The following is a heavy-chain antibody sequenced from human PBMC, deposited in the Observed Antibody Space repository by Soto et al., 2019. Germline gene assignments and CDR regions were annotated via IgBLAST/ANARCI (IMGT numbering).Heavy chain of an antibody. Sequence: ASVKVSCKASGGTFSTHAIIWVRPAPGHGLEWMGGIIPISGTTYYTQKFQGRVTITADEPTSTAFMELSSLKSDYTAVFYCARGYCSGGDCYSGMDVWGQGTMVTVSS. CDR2: IIPISGTT. V-gene: IGHV1-69*13. J-gene: IGHJ6*02. CDR1: GGTFSTHA. CDR3: ARGYCSGGDCYSGMDV. D-gene: IGHD2-15*01.